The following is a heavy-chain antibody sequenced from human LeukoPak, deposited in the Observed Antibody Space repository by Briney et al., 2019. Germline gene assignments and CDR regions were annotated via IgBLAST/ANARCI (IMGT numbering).Heavy chain of an antibody. CDR3: AKGVRFLDWWILDY. V-gene: IGHV3-30*02. CDR2: IRNDGSNK. J-gene: IGHJ4*02. Sequence: GGSLRLSCAASGFTFSTYGMHWVRRAPGKGLEWVAFIRNDGSNKYYANSVKGRFTISRDTSKNTLYLQMNSLRAEDTAIYYCAKGVRFLDWWILDYWGQGSLVTVSS. D-gene: IGHD3-9*01. CDR1: GFTFSTYG.